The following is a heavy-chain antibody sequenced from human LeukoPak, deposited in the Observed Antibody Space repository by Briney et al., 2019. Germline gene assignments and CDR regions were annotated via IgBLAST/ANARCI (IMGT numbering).Heavy chain of an antibody. V-gene: IGHV3-33*01. Sequence: GGSLRLSCAASGFTFSSYGMHWVRQAPGKGLEWVAVIRYDGSNKYYADSVKGRFTISRDNSKNTLYLQMNSLRAEDTAVYHCARAGTGYDFWSGYSELDYWGQGTLVTVSS. D-gene: IGHD3-3*01. J-gene: IGHJ4*02. CDR2: IRYDGSNK. CDR1: GFTFSSYG. CDR3: ARAGTGYDFWSGYSELDY.